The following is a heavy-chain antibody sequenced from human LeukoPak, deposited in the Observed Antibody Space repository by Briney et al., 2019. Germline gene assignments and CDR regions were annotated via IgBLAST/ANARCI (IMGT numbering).Heavy chain of an antibody. V-gene: IGHV1-2*02. CDR2: INPNSGGT. CDR1: GYTFTGYY. J-gene: IGHJ4*02. CDR3: ASGFFGVVIKEAFDY. Sequence: VASVKVSCKASGYTFTGYYMHWVRQAPGQGLEWMGWINPNSGGTNYAQKFQGRVTMTRDTSISTAYMELSRLRSDDTAVYYCASGFFGVVIKEAFDYWGQGTLVTVSS. D-gene: IGHD3-3*01.